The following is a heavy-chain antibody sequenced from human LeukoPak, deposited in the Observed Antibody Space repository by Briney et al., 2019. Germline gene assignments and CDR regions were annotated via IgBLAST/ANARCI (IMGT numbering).Heavy chain of an antibody. Sequence: PSETLSLTCTVSGGSISSSTYYWGWIRQPPGRGLEWIGTIYHRGSTYYNPSLKSRVTISVDTSNNQFSLRLSSVTAADTAVYYCAILGTGSSWGQGTLVTVSS. D-gene: IGHD3-10*01. V-gene: IGHV4-39*01. CDR1: GGSISSSTYY. J-gene: IGHJ5*02. CDR2: IYHRGST. CDR3: AILGTGSS.